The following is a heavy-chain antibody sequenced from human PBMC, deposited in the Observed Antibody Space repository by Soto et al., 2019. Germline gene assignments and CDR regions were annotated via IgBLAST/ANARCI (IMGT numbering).Heavy chain of an antibody. V-gene: IGHV3-15*01. CDR3: TWSPTVTTFLFDY. J-gene: IGHJ4*02. D-gene: IGHD4-17*01. Sequence: EVQLVESGGGLVKPGGSLRLSCAASGFTFSNAWMSWVRQAPGKGLEWVGRIKSKTDGGTTDYAAPVKGRFTISRDDSKNTLYLQMNSLKTEDTAVYYCTWSPTVTTFLFDYWGQGTLVTVSS. CDR1: GFTFSNAW. CDR2: IKSKTDGGTT.